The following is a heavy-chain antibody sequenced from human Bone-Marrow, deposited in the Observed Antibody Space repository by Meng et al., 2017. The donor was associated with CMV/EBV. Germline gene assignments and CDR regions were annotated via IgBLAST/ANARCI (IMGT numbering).Heavy chain of an antibody. V-gene: IGHV4-59*01. CDR2: IYYSGST. CDR1: GGSISTYY. D-gene: IGHD3-22*01. J-gene: IGHJ4*03. Sequence: SETLSLTCTVSGGSISTYYWNWIRQPPGKGLEWIGYIYYSGSTNYNPSLKSRVTMSVDTSKNQFSLRLSSVTAADTAVYYCARSGDSSGYYYPGPFDYWGQGTTVTVSS. CDR3: ARSGDSSGYYYPGPFDY.